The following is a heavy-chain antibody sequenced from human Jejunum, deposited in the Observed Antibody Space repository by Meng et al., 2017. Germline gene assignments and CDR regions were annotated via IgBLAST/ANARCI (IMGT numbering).Heavy chain of an antibody. D-gene: IGHD5-18*01. CDR3: ARGGYYSFDY. J-gene: IGHJ4*02. CDR1: GGSISSVYW. Sequence: QVQLQEWGPGLVNPAEPPSLTCAVSGGSISSVYWWTWVRQSPGKGLEWIGEIYHSGSTNYNPSLKSRVTISVDKSKNQFSLKLTSVTAADTAVYYCARGGYYSFDYWGQGTLVTVSS. V-gene: IGHV4-4*02. CDR2: IYHSGST.